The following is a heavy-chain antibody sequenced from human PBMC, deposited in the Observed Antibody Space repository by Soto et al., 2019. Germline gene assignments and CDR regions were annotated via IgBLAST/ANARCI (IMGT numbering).Heavy chain of an antibody. J-gene: IGHJ4*02. CDR1: GYTFTGYY. Sequence: GASVKVSCKASGYTFTGYYMHWVRQAPGQGLEWMGWINPNSGGTNYAQKFQGWVTMTRDTSISTAYMELSRLRSDDTAVYYCARGPDIMITFGGVIAQAFDYWGQGTLVTVSS. D-gene: IGHD3-16*02. V-gene: IGHV1-2*04. CDR2: INPNSGGT. CDR3: ARGPDIMITFGGVIAQAFDY.